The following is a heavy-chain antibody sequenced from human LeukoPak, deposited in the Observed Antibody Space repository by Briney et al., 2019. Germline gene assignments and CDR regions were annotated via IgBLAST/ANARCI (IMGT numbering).Heavy chain of an antibody. CDR1: GYIFTSYW. Sequence: RGESLQISCEGSGYIFTSYWIGWVRQLPGKGLEWMGIIYPGDSDTRYGPSFQGQVTISADKSISTAYLQWSSLKASDTAMYYCARQGGCSSTSCYKDYYYYYYMDVWGKGTTVTVSS. V-gene: IGHV5-51*01. D-gene: IGHD2-2*02. CDR3: ARQGGCSSTSCYKDYYYYYYMDV. CDR2: IYPGDSDT. J-gene: IGHJ6*03.